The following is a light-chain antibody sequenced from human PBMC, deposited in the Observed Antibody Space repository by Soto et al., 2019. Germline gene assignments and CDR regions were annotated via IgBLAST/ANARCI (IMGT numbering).Light chain of an antibody. CDR1: QTVGIS. V-gene: IGKV3D-11*02. Sequence: LTQSPASLSLSPGERATLSCRASQTVGISLAWYQHKTGQPPRLLIYDASKSATGIPARFGGRWAGTDFTITISILEPEVFAVYYCQQRTNWLFTFGQGTKVEIK. J-gene: IGKJ3*01. CDR3: QQRTNWLFT. CDR2: DAS.